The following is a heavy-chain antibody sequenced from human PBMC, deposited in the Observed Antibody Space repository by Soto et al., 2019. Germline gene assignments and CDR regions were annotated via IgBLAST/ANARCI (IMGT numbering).Heavy chain of an antibody. CDR3: ARVSGSYYSGMDV. D-gene: IGHD1-26*01. CDR1: GGSISSSNW. J-gene: IGHJ6*02. CDR2: IYHSGST. V-gene: IGHV4-4*02. Sequence: QVQLQESGPGLVKPSGTLSLTCAVSGGSISSSNWWSWVRQPPGKGLEWIGEIYHSGSTNYNPSLNSRVTISVDKSKNHFSLKLSSVTAADTAVYYCARVSGSYYSGMDVWGQGTTVTVSS.